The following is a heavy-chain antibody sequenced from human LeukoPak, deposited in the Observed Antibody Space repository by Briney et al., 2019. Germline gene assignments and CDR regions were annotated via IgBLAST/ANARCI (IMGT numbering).Heavy chain of an antibody. CDR3: ARDRGIFGVGIGFDV. V-gene: IGHV1-18*01. CDR1: GYTFTSYG. Sequence: ASVKVSCKASGYTFTSYGTSWVRQAPGQGLEWMGYISTYNGNTNYAQKVQGRVTMTTDTSTSTAYMELRSLRSDDTAVYYCARDRGIFGVGIGFDVWGQGTMVTVSS. CDR2: ISTYNGNT. D-gene: IGHD3-3*01. J-gene: IGHJ3*01.